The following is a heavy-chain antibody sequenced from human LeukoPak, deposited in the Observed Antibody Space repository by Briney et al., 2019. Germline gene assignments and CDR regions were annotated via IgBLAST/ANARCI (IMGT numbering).Heavy chain of an antibody. CDR2: IWYDGSNK. V-gene: IGHV3-33*01. CDR1: GFTFSSYG. CDR3: ARGARFQPCDH. J-gene: IGHJ4*02. D-gene: IGHD2-21*01. Sequence: GGSLRLSCAASGFTFSSYGMHWVRQAPGKGLEWVAVIWYDGSNKYYADSVKGRFTISRDNSKNTLYLQMNSLRAEDTAVYYCARGARFQPCDHWGQGILVTVSS.